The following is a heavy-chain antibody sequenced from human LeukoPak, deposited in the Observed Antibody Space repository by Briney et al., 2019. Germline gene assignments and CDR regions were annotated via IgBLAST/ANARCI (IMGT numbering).Heavy chain of an antibody. CDR2: IYYSGST. Sequence: SETLSLTCTVSGGSISSYYWSWVRQPPGKGLEWIGDIYYSGSTNYNPSLKSRVTISVDTSKTRFFLILSSVTAADTAIYYCARAYSGTYSYFDHWGQGTLVTVSS. CDR1: GGSISSYY. CDR3: ARAYSGTYSYFDH. J-gene: IGHJ4*02. D-gene: IGHD1-26*01. V-gene: IGHV4-59*01.